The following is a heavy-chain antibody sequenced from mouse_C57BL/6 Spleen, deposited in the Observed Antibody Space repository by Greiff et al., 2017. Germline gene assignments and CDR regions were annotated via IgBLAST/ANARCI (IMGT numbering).Heavy chain of an antibody. CDR3: TRKNWDERFAY. CDR1: GYTFTDYE. D-gene: IGHD4-1*01. Sequence: QVQLKESGAELVRPGASVTLSCKASGYTFTDYEMHWVKQTPVHGLEWIGAIDPETGGTAYNQKFKGKAILTADKSSSTAYMELRSLTSEDAAVYYCTRKNWDERFAYWGQGTLVTVSA. CDR2: IDPETGGT. V-gene: IGHV1-15*01. J-gene: IGHJ3*01.